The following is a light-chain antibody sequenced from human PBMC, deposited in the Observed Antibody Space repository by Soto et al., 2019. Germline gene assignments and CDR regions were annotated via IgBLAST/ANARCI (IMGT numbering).Light chain of an antibody. V-gene: IGKV3-15*01. Sequence: EIVMTQSPATLSASPGERATLSCRASQSVRDNLAWYQQKPGQAPGLLIYGASIRATGVPARFSGSGSDTEFTLTISSLQSEDFATYYCHQYDNWPLTFGPGTKVDIK. CDR3: HQYDNWPLT. CDR1: QSVRDN. CDR2: GAS. J-gene: IGKJ3*01.